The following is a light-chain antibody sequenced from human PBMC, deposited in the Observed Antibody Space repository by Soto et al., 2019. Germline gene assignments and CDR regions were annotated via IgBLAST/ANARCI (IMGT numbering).Light chain of an antibody. V-gene: IGKV3-15*01. Sequence: EIVMTQSPATLSVSPGGRATLSCRASQSISDTLAWYRQKPGQAPRLLIYGASTRATGLPARFSGSGSGTEFTLTISSLQSEDFAVYYCQQYNNWPGTFGQGTKVDIK. CDR3: QQYNNWPGT. CDR2: GAS. CDR1: QSISDT. J-gene: IGKJ1*01.